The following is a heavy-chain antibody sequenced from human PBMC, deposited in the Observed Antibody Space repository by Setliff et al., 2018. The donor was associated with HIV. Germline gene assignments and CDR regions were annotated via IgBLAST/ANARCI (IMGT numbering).Heavy chain of an antibody. D-gene: IGHD3-10*01. CDR2: IYFTGKT. Sequence: PSETLSLTCSVSGGSLISGGYYWTWIRQHPGKGLEWIGYIYFTGKTYYNPSLKSRVTISVDTSKNQFSLKLSSVTAADTAVYYCARRIDNSGTFPDKNWFDTWGQGSLVTVSS. CDR1: GGSLISGGYY. J-gene: IGHJ5*02. CDR3: ARRIDNSGTFPDKNWFDT. V-gene: IGHV4-31*03.